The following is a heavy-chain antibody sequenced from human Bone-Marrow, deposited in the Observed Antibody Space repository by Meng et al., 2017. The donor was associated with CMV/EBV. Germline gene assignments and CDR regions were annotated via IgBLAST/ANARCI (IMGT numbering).Heavy chain of an antibody. J-gene: IGHJ5*02. CDR3: ARVRGLPLFDP. CDR1: GGSISSGDYY. Sequence: SETLSLTCFVSGGSISSGDYYWSWIRQPPGKGLEWIGYIYYSGSTYYNPSLKSRVTISVDTSKNQFSLKLSSVTAADTAVYYCARVRGLPLFDPWGQGTLVTVSS. CDR2: IYYSGST. D-gene: IGHD5-18*01. V-gene: IGHV4-30-4*08.